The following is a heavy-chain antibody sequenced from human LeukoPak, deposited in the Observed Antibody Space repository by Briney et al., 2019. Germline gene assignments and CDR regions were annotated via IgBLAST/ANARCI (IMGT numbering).Heavy chain of an antibody. CDR3: ARDGWATSDY. V-gene: IGHV3-7*01. J-gene: IGHJ4*02. CDR1: GFTFSSYW. D-gene: IGHD3-10*01. Sequence: GVLRLSCAAYGFTFSSYWMSWVRQAPGKGLEWVANIKQDGSEKYYVDSVKGRFTISRDNAKNSLYLQMNSLRAEDTAVYYCARDGWATSDYWGQGTLVTVSS. CDR2: IKQDGSEK.